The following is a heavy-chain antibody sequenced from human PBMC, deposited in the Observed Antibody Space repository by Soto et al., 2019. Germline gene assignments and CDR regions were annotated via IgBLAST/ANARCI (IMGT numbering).Heavy chain of an antibody. J-gene: IGHJ3*02. D-gene: IGHD2-15*01. Sequence: SVKVSCKASGFTFTSSAMQWVRRARGQRLEWIGWIVVGSGNTNYAQKFQERVTITRDMSTSTAYMELSSLRSEDTAVYYCAADRYCSGGSCYDAFDIWGQGTMVTVSS. V-gene: IGHV1-58*02. CDR3: AADRYCSGGSCYDAFDI. CDR2: IVVGSGNT. CDR1: GFTFTSSA.